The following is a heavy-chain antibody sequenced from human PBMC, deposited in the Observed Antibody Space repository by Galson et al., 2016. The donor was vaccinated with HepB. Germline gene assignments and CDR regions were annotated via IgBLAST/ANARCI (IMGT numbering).Heavy chain of an antibody. V-gene: IGHV4-61*01. CDR3: ARSSGNSEYHRIV. CDR2: ISYSGNT. CDR1: DDSVSSGKYY. D-gene: IGHD2/OR15-2a*01. J-gene: IGHJ4*02. Sequence: SETLSLTCTVSDDSVSSGKYYWTWIRQPPGKALEWIAYISYSGNTNSNPSLKSRVTLSIDRSKSQFSLKLSSVTAAETALYYCARSSGNSEYHRIVWGQGTLVTVSS.